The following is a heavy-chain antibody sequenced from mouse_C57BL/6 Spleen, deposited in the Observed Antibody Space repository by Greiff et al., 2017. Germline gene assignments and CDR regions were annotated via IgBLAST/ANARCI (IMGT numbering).Heavy chain of an antibody. CDR3: ARVGTMVTPFAY. CDR2: IDPSDSET. V-gene: IGHV1-52*01. Sequence: QVQLQQPGAELVRPGSSVKLSCKASGYTFTSYWMHRVKQRPIQGLEWIGNIDPSDSETHYNQKFKDKATFTVDKSSSTAYVQLSSLTSADSAVYYCARVGTMVTPFAYWGQGTLVTVSA. D-gene: IGHD2-2*01. CDR1: GYTFTSYW. J-gene: IGHJ3*01.